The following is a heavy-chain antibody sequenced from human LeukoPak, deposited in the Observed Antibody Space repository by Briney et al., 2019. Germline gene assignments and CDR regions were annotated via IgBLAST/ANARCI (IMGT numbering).Heavy chain of an antibody. CDR2: INPNSGGT. CDR1: GHTFTGYY. D-gene: IGHD2-2*01. V-gene: IGHV1-2*02. J-gene: IGHJ6*02. CDR3: VRVGDIVVVPAAKAYYYYGMDV. Sequence: ASVKVSCKASGHTFTGYYMHWVRQAPGQGLEWMGWINPNSGGTNYAQKFQGRVTMTRDTSISTAYMELSRLRSDDTAVYYCVRVGDIVVVPAAKAYYYYGMDVWGQGTTVTVSS.